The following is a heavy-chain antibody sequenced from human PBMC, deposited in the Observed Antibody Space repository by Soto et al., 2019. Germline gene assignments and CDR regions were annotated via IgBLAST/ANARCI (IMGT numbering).Heavy chain of an antibody. CDR2: INHSGST. CDR3: ASSPPLRG. CDR1: GGSFSGYY. J-gene: IGHJ4*02. D-gene: IGHD3-16*01. Sequence: SETLSLTCAVYGGSFSGYYWSWIRQPPGKGLEWIGEINHSGSTNYNPSLKSRVTISVDTSKNQFSLKLSSVTTADTAVYYCASSPPLRGWGQGTLVTVSS. V-gene: IGHV4-34*01.